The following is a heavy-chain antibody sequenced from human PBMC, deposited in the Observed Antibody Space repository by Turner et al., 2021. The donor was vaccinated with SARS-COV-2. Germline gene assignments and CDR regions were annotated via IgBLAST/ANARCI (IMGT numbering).Heavy chain of an antibody. V-gene: IGHV4-39*01. Sequence: LQLQESGPGLVKPSETLSLTCTVSGGSISSSTYYWGWIRQPPGKGLEWIGNIYYSGCTYYNPSLKSRVTISVETSKNQFSLKLSSVTAADTAVYYCARLMDTAMDYYGMDVWGQGTTVTVSS. CDR3: ARLMDTAMDYYGMDV. J-gene: IGHJ6*02. CDR2: IYYSGCT. CDR1: GGSISSSTYY. D-gene: IGHD5-18*01.